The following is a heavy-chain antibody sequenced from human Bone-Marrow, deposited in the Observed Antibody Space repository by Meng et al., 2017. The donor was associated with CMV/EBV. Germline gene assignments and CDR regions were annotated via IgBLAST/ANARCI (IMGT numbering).Heavy chain of an antibody. V-gene: IGHV1-2*02. D-gene: IGHD1-7*01. Sequence: ASVKVSCKASGYTFTSYGISWVRQAPGQGLEWMGWINPNSGGTNYAQKFQGRVTMTRDTSISTAYMELSRLRSDDTAVYYCARDPGNYGIVWGQGTRVTGSS. J-gene: IGHJ4*02. CDR3: ARDPGNYGIV. CDR1: GYTFTSYG. CDR2: INPNSGGT.